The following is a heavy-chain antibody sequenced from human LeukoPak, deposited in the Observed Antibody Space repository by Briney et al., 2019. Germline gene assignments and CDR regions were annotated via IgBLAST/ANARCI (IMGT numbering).Heavy chain of an antibody. V-gene: IGHV3-7*01. J-gene: IGHJ4*02. CDR2: IQQDGSEK. CDR3: ARELGSYSSSSQGDY. CDR1: GFTFSSYW. D-gene: IGHD6-6*01. Sequence: PGGSLRLSCAASGFTFSSYWMSWVRQAPGKGLEWVANIQQDGSEKCYVDSVKGRFTISRDNAKNSLYLQMNSLRAEDTAVYYCARELGSYSSSSQGDYWGQGTLVTVSS.